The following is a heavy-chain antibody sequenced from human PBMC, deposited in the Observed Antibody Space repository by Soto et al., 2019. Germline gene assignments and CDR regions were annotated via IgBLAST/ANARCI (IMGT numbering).Heavy chain of an antibody. V-gene: IGHV4-34*01. Sequence: QVQLQQWGAGLLKPSETLSLTCAVYGGSFSGYYWSWIRQPPGKGLEWIGEINHSGSTNYNPSLKSRVTISVDTSKNQFSLKLSSVTAADTAVYYCAAGGRYCDYGGYFDYWGQGTLVTVSS. CDR2: INHSGST. J-gene: IGHJ4*02. D-gene: IGHD4-17*01. CDR3: AAGGRYCDYGGYFDY. CDR1: GGSFSGYY.